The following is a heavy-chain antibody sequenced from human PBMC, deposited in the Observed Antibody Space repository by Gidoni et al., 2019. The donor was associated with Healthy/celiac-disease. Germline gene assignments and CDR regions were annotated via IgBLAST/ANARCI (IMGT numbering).Heavy chain of an antibody. V-gene: IGHV3-33*01. Sequence: QVQLVESGGGVVQPGRSLRLSCAASGFTFSSYGMHWVRQAPGKGLEWVAVIWYDGSNKYDADSVKGRFTISRDNSKNTLYLQMNSLRAEDTAVYYCARDREYYYDSSGSLDAFDIWGQGTMVTVSS. CDR1: GFTFSSYG. CDR3: ARDREYYYDSSGSLDAFDI. J-gene: IGHJ3*02. D-gene: IGHD3-22*01. CDR2: IWYDGSNK.